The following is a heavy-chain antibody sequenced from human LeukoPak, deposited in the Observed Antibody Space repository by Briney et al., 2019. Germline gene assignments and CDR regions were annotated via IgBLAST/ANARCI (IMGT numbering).Heavy chain of an antibody. CDR2: ISGSGGST. D-gene: IGHD6-6*01. CDR3: AKGGSIAARWYFDY. Sequence: GGSLRLSCAASGFTFSKYAMSWVRQAPGKGLEWVSGISGSGGSTYYADSVKGRFTISRDNSKNTLYLQMNSLTDEDTAVYYCAKGGSIAARWYFDYWGQGTLVTVSS. CDR1: GFTFSKYA. V-gene: IGHV3-23*01. J-gene: IGHJ4*02.